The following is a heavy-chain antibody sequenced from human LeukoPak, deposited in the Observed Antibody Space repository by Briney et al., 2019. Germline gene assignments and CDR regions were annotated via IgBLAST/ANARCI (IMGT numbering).Heavy chain of an antibody. CDR2: INPGDSDP. CDR3: ARQTGDKGIDY. V-gene: IGHV5-51*01. J-gene: IGHJ4*02. CDR1: GYSFSNYW. D-gene: IGHD7-27*01. Sequence: GESLKISCKGSGYSFSNYWIGWVRQMPGKGLEWIGIINPGDSDPRYSPSFQGQVTISADKSINTAYLQWSSLRASDTAIYYCARQTGDKGIDYWGQGTLVTVSS.